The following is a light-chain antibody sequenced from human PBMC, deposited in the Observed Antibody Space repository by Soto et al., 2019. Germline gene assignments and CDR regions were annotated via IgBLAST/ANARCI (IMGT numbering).Light chain of an antibody. V-gene: IGKV1-6*01. Sequence: AIQVTHSPSSLSASVGERVTLTCRTSQGIRSALGWYQQKPGKVPKLLIYAASTLQSGVPSRFSGSGSGRDFTLTISSLQPEDFATYYCLLDYAYFWAFGQGTKVDIK. CDR2: AAS. CDR3: LLDYAYFWA. CDR1: QGIRSA. J-gene: IGKJ1*01.